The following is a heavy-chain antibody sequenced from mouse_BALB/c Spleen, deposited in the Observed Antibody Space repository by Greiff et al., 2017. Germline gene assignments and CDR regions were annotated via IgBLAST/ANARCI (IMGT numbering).Heavy chain of an antibody. CDR3: TTNWDY. Sequence: EVKLVESGGGLVQPGGSMKLSCVASGFTFSSYWMSWVRQSPEKGLEWVAEIRLKSDNYATHYAESVKGKFTISRDDSKSRLYLQMNSLRAEDTGIYYCTTNWDYWGQGTTLTVSS. CDR1: GFTFSSYW. J-gene: IGHJ2*01. CDR2: IRLKSDNYAT. V-gene: IGHV6-6*02. D-gene: IGHD4-1*01.